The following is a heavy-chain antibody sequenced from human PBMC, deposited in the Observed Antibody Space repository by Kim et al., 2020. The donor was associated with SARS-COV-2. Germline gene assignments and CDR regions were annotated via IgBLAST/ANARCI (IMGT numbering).Heavy chain of an antibody. CDR1: GFTFSSYW. V-gene: IGHV3-7*01. J-gene: IGHJ5*02. D-gene: IGHD3-9*01. CDR2: IKQDGSEK. Sequence: GGSLRLSCAASGFTFSSYWMSWVRQAPGKGLEWVANIKQDGSEKYYVDSVKGRFTISRDNAKNSLYLQMNSLRAEDTAVYYCARDPKDILTGYYWFDPWGQGTLVTVSS. CDR3: ARDPKDILTGYYWFDP.